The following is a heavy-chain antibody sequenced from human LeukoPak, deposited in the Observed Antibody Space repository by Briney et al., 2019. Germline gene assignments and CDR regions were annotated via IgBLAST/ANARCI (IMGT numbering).Heavy chain of an antibody. CDR1: GFIFSTYW. CDR3: ARVTAAADY. V-gene: IGHV3-74*01. D-gene: IGHD6-25*01. CDR2: INRDGSST. Sequence: PGGSLRLSCAPSGFIFSTYWMHWARQAPGKGLVWVSRINRDGSSTSYADSVKGRFTISRDSAKNTLFLQMNSLRAEDTAVYYCARVTAAADYWGQGTLVTVAS. J-gene: IGHJ4*02.